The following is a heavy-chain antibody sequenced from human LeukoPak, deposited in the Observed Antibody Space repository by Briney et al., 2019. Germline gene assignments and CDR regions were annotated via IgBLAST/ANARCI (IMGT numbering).Heavy chain of an antibody. Sequence: SVKVSCKASGYTFTSYYMHWVRQAPGQGLEWMGGIIPIFGTANYAQKFQGRVTITADESTSTAYMELSSLRSEDTAVYYCASFSAASPQPDDSSGYAPQQGDYWGQGTLVTVSS. V-gene: IGHV1-69*13. CDR3: ASFSAASPQPDDSSGYAPQQGDY. CDR1: GYTFTSYY. J-gene: IGHJ4*02. CDR2: IIPIFGTA. D-gene: IGHD3-22*01.